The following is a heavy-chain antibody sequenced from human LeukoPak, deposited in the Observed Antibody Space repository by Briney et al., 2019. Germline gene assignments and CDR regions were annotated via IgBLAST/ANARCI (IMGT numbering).Heavy chain of an antibody. CDR3: ARSLTMVRAYDY. Sequence: GGSLRLSCAASGFTFSTYGMHWVRQTPGKGLEWVTFIQYDGSNRYYADSVKGRFTISRDNSKNTVYLQMNSLRTEDTAVYYCARSLTMVRAYDYWGQGTLVTVSS. D-gene: IGHD3-10*01. CDR2: IQYDGSNR. V-gene: IGHV3-30*02. J-gene: IGHJ4*02. CDR1: GFTFSTYG.